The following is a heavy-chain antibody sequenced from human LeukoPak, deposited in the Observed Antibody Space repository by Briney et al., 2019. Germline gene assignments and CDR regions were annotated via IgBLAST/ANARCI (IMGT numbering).Heavy chain of an antibody. CDR2: IYSSGST. Sequence: SETLSLTCTVSGGSISSYYWSWIRQPAGEGLEWIGRIYSSGSTIYNPSLKSRVTMSVDTSKNQFSLKLSSVSAADTAVYYCARGYTVTTPFDYWGQGTLVTVSS. CDR1: GGSISSYY. V-gene: IGHV4-4*07. CDR3: ARGYTVTTPFDY. D-gene: IGHD4-17*01. J-gene: IGHJ4*02.